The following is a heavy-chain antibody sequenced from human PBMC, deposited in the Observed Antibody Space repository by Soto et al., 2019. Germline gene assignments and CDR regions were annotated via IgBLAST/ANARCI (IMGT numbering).Heavy chain of an antibody. D-gene: IGHD2-15*01. V-gene: IGHV1-46*03. J-gene: IGHJ4*02. CDR2: INPSGGST. CDR3: ARDKSSEVVASPLGY. Sequence: QVQLVQSGAEVKKHGASVKVSCKASGYTFTSYYMHWVRQAPGQGLEWMGIINPSGGSTSYAQKFQGRVTMTRDTSTSTVYMELSSLRSEDTAVYYCARDKSSEVVASPLGYWGQGTLVTVSS. CDR1: GYTFTSYY.